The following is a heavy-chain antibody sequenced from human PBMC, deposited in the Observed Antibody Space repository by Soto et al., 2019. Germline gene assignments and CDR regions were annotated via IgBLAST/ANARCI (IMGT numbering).Heavy chain of an antibody. Sequence: LRLSCAASGFTFSSYSMNWVRQAPGKGLEWVSSISSSSSYIYYADSVKGRFTISRDNAKNSLYLQMNSLRAEDTAVYYCARDKESYYDFWSGSTDAFDIWGQGTMVTVSS. V-gene: IGHV3-21*01. J-gene: IGHJ3*02. CDR3: ARDKESYYDFWSGSTDAFDI. CDR1: GFTFSSYS. CDR2: ISSSSSYI. D-gene: IGHD3-3*01.